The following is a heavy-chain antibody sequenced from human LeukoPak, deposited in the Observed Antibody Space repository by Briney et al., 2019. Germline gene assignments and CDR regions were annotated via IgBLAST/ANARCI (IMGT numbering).Heavy chain of an antibody. CDR2: ISGSGGST. CDR1: GFTFSSYA. Sequence: GGSLRLSCAASGFTFSSYAMSWVRQAPGKGLEWVSAISGSGGSTYYADSVKGRFTISRDNSKNTLYLQMNSLRAEDTVVYYCAKDGVVVPAAMGFDYWGQGTLVTVSS. CDR3: AKDGVVVPAAMGFDY. J-gene: IGHJ4*02. D-gene: IGHD2-2*01. V-gene: IGHV3-23*01.